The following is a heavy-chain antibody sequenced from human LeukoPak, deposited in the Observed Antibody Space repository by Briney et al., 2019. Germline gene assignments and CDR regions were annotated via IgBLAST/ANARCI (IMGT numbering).Heavy chain of an antibody. V-gene: IGHV4-39*01. CDR2: IYYSGST. Sequence: SETLSLTCTVSGGSISSSSYYWGWIRQPPGKGLEWIGSIYYSGSTYYNPPLKSRVTISVDTSKNQFSLKLSSVTAADTAVYYCARSAIAVAGMFDYWGQGTLVTVSS. J-gene: IGHJ4*02. CDR1: GGSISSSSYY. CDR3: ARSAIAVAGMFDY. D-gene: IGHD6-19*01.